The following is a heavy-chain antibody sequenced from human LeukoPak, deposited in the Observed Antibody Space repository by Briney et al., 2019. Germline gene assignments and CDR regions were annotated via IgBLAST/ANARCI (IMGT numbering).Heavy chain of an antibody. V-gene: IGHV3-21*01. D-gene: IGHD6-6*01. CDR2: ISSSSSYI. CDR3: ARQPPIAARAFDY. Sequence: PGGSLRLSCAASGFTFSSYAMSWVRQAPGKGLEWVSSISSSSSYIYYADSVKGRFTISRDNAKNSLYLQMNSLRAEDTAVYYCARQPPIAARAFDYWGQGTLVTVSS. CDR1: GFTFSSYA. J-gene: IGHJ4*02.